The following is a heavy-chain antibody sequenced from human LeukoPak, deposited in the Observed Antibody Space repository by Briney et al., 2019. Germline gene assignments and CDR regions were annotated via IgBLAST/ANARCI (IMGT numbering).Heavy chain of an antibody. Sequence: QTGGSLRLSCAASGFTFSSYAMSWVRQAPGKGLEWVSAISGSGGSTYYADSVKGRFTISRDNSKNTLYLQMNSLRAEDTAVYYCAKGDPDLDIVATILGYFDYWGQGTLVTVSS. CDR2: ISGSGGST. D-gene: IGHD5-12*01. CDR3: AKGDPDLDIVATILGYFDY. CDR1: GFTFSSYA. J-gene: IGHJ4*02. V-gene: IGHV3-23*01.